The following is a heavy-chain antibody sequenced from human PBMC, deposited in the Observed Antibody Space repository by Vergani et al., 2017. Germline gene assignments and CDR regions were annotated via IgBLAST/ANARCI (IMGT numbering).Heavy chain of an antibody. CDR2: ISGSGGST. CDR3: ARGDGSGSFPFDY. CDR1: GLTFSNYA. D-gene: IGHD3-10*01. Sequence: EVQLLESGGGLVQPGGSLRLSCAASGLTFSNYAMSWVRQAPGKGLEWVSAISGSGGSTYYANYVKGRFTIPRENSKNTLYVQMNSLRAEATAVYYGARGDGSGSFPFDYWGQGTLVTVSS. V-gene: IGHV3-23*01. J-gene: IGHJ4*02.